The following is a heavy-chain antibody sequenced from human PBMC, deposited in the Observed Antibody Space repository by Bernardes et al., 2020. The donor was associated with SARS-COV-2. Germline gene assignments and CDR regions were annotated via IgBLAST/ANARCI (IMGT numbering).Heavy chain of an antibody. V-gene: IGHV1-2*02. J-gene: IGHJ6*02. CDR3: ARHLRFLERLGGMDV. Sequence: ASVKVSCKASGYTFTGYYMHWVRQAPGQGLEWMGWINPNSGGTNYAQKFQGRVTMTRDTSISTAYMELSRLRSDDTAVYYCARHLRFLERLGGMDVWGQGTTVTVSS. CDR1: GYTFTGYY. CDR2: INPNSGGT. D-gene: IGHD3-3*01.